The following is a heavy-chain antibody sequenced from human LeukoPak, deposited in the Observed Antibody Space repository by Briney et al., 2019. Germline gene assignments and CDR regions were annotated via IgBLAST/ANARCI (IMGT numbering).Heavy chain of an antibody. V-gene: IGHV3-33*01. D-gene: IGHD3-10*01. Sequence: GGSLRLSCAASGFTFSTYGIHWVRQAPGKGLEWVAVIWYDGRNKYYADSVKGRFTISRDNSKNTLYLQMNSLRAEDTALYYCARGRSITILRGVAISDGFDIWGQGTKVTVS. CDR3: ARGRSITILRGVAISDGFDI. CDR2: IWYDGRNK. J-gene: IGHJ3*02. CDR1: GFTFSTYG.